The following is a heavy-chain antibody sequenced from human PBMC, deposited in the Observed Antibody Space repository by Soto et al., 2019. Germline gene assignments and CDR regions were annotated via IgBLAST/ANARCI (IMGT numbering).Heavy chain of an antibody. J-gene: IGHJ4*02. D-gene: IGHD3-22*01. V-gene: IGHV1-18*01. CDR2: ISAYNGNT. CDR3: ARVMYYYDSSGYPSQYYFDY. CDR1: GYTFTSYG. Sequence: ASVKVSCKASGYTFTSYGISWVRQAPGQGLEWMGWISAYNGNTSYAQKLQGRVTMTTDTSTSTAYMELRSLRSDDTAVYYCARVMYYYDSSGYPSQYYFDYWGQGTLVTVSS.